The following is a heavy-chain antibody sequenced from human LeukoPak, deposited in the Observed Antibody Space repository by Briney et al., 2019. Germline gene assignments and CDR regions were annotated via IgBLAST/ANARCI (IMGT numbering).Heavy chain of an antibody. V-gene: IGHV3-74*01. CDR2: INSDGSST. CDR1: GFTFSSYW. J-gene: IGHJ4*02. Sequence: PGGSLRLSCAASGFTFSSYWMHWVRQAPGKGLVWVSRINSDGSSTSYADSVKDRFTISRDNAKKSLYLQMNSLRDEDTAVYYCAGVGGATAVTMYFEYWGQGTLVTVTS. D-gene: IGHD1-26*01. CDR3: AGVGGATAVTMYFEY.